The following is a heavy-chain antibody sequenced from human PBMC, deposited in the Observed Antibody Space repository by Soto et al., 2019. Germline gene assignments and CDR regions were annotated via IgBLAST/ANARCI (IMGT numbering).Heavy chain of an antibody. CDR3: ARGGGLFCSGGGCSLTVFDY. D-gene: IGHD2-15*01. CDR1: GYTFTSYG. Sequence: GASVKVSCKASGYTFTSYGISWVRQAPGQGLEWMGWISAYNGNTNYAQKLQGRVTMTTDTSTSTAYMELRSLRSDDTAVYYCARGGGLFCSGGGCSLTVFDYWGQGTLVTVSS. J-gene: IGHJ4*02. CDR2: ISAYNGNT. V-gene: IGHV1-18*01.